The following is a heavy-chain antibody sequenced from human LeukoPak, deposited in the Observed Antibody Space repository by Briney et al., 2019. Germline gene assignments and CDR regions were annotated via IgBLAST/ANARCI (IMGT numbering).Heavy chain of an antibody. V-gene: IGHV1-69*05. D-gene: IGHD1-26*01. CDR3: ARVFHRQGGVFDY. CDR2: IIPIFGTA. Sequence: ASVKVSCKASGGTFSSYAISWVRQAPGQGLEWMGRIIPIFGTANYTQKFQGRVTITTDESTSTAYMELSSLRSEDTAVYYCARVFHRQGGVFDYWGQGTLVTVSS. J-gene: IGHJ4*02. CDR1: GGTFSSYA.